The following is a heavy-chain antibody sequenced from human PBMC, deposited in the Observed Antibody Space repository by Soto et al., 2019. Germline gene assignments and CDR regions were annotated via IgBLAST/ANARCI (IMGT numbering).Heavy chain of an antibody. D-gene: IGHD3-3*01. CDR3: ARDKPRSGYEKFDY. Sequence: EVQLVESGGGLVQPGGSLRLSCAASGFTFSSYSMNWVRQAPGKGLEWVSYINSGSSTIYYADSVKGRFTISRDNDKNSLYLQLNSLRAEDTAVYYCARDKPRSGYEKFDYWGQGTLVTVSS. CDR2: INSGSSTI. CDR1: GFTFSSYS. V-gene: IGHV3-48*01. J-gene: IGHJ4*02.